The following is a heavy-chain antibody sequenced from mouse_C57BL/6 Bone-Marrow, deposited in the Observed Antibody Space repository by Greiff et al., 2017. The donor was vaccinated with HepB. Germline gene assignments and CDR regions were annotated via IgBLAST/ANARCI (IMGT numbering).Heavy chain of an antibody. CDR3: ARRLLRSDY. CDR1: GFTFSSYG. D-gene: IGHD1-1*01. Sequence: EVHLVESGGDLVKPGGSLKLSCAASGFTFSSYGMSWVRQTPDKRLEWVATISSGGSYTYYPDSVKGRFTISRDNAKNTLYLQMSSLKSEDTAMYYCARRLLRSDYWGQGTTLTVSS. J-gene: IGHJ2*01. V-gene: IGHV5-6*01. CDR2: ISSGGSYT.